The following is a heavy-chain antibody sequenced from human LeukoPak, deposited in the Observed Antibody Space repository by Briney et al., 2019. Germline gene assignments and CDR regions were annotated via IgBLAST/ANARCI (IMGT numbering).Heavy chain of an antibody. V-gene: IGHV4-39*01. D-gene: IGHD6-13*01. CDR3: ARHRARGKRSSSWYYFEY. CDR2: IYYSGAT. CDR1: GGSISSSTYY. Sequence: SETLSLTCTVSGGSISSSTYYWAWIRQPPGKGLEWLGSIYYSGATYYNPSLKSRATISEDTSKNQLSLKLSSVTAADTAGYYCARHRARGKRSSSWYYFEYWGQGTLVTVSS. J-gene: IGHJ4*02.